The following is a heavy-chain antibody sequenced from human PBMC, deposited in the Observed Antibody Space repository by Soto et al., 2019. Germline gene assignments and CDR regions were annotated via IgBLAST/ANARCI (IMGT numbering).Heavy chain of an antibody. Sequence: SVKVSCKASGGTFSSYTISWVRQAPGQGLEWMGRIIPILGIANYAQKFQGRVTITADKSTSTAYMELSSLRSEDTAVYYCARGTITFGGVIVYNWFDPWGQGTLVTVSS. CDR2: IIPILGIA. J-gene: IGHJ5*02. D-gene: IGHD3-16*02. V-gene: IGHV1-69*02. CDR3: ARGTITFGGVIVYNWFDP. CDR1: GGTFSSYT.